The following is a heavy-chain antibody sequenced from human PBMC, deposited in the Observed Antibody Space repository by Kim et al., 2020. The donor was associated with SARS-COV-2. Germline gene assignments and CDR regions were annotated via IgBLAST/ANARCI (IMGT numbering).Heavy chain of an antibody. CDR2: INPNSGGT. CDR1: GYTFTGYY. J-gene: IGHJ3*02. V-gene: IGHV1-2*02. D-gene: IGHD1-26*01. CDR3: ARVGSYSPDAFDI. Sequence: ASVKVSCKASGYTFTGYYMHWVRQAPGQGLEWMGWINPNSGGTNYAQKFQGRVTITRDTSISTAYMELSRLRSDDTAVYYCARVGSYSPDAFDIWGQGTMVTVSS.